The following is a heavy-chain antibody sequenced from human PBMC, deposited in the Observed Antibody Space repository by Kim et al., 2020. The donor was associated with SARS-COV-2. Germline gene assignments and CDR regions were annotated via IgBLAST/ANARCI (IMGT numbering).Heavy chain of an antibody. J-gene: IGHJ4*02. CDR1: GFTFDDYA. CDR2: ISWNSGSI. Sequence: GGSLRLSCAASGFTFDDYAMHWVREAPGKGLEWVSGISWNSGSIGYADSVKGRFTISRDNAKNSLYLQMNSLRAEDTALYYCAKDMGRGSYYLFDYWGQGTLVTVSS. D-gene: IGHD1-26*01. CDR3: AKDMGRGSYYLFDY. V-gene: IGHV3-9*01.